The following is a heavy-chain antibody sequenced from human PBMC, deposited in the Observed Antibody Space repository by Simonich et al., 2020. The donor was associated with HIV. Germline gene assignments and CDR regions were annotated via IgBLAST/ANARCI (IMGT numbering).Heavy chain of an antibody. J-gene: IGHJ3*02. V-gene: IGHV1-2*06. CDR3: ARGTTSWPYYESNTSPDAFDI. CDR2: INPNSGAT. D-gene: IGHD3-22*01. Sequence: QVQLVQSGAEVKKPGASVKVSCKASGYTFSGYYMYWVRQAPGQGPKSMEPINPNSGATNYAKNFQGRGTMTRDTSISTAYMELKRLRSDDTAVYFCARGTTSWPYYESNTSPDAFDIWGQGTMVTVSS. CDR1: GYTFSGYY.